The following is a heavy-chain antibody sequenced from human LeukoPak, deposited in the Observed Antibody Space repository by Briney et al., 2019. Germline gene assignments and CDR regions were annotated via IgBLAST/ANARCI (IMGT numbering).Heavy chain of an antibody. V-gene: IGHV4-38-2*02. CDR1: DYSISSGYY. Sequence: SETLSLTCSVSDYSISSGYYWAWIRQPPGKGLEWIGSIYYSGSTYYNPSLKSRVTISVDTSKNQFSLKLSSVTAADTAVYYCARTYIWGNYYYYYMDVWGKGTTVTVSS. CDR3: ARTYIWGNYYYYYMDV. D-gene: IGHD1-20*01. CDR2: IYYSGST. J-gene: IGHJ6*03.